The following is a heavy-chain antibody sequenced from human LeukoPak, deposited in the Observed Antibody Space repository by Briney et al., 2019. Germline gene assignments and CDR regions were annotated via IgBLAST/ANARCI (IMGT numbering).Heavy chain of an antibody. V-gene: IGHV1-46*01. CDR2: INPSGGST. CDR1: GYTFTSYY. J-gene: IGHJ3*01. CDR3: ARASTWVPGEDSSGYYYPHAFDL. Sequence: ASVKVSCKASGYTFTSYYMHWVRQAPGQGLEWMGIINPSGGSTSYAQKFQGRVTMTRDTSTSTVYMELSSLRSEDTAVYYCARASTWVPGEDSSGYYYPHAFDLWGQGTMVTVSS. D-gene: IGHD3-22*01.